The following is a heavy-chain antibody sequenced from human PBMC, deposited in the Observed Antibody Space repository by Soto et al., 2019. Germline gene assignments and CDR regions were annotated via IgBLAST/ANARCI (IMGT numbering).Heavy chain of an antibody. J-gene: IGHJ3*02. Sequence: QAQLVQSGAEVKKPGASANISCKASGYTFTRYNIHWVRQAPGQGLEWMGIIDTRGGSADHTQRFQGRVTMSRATSTGTVYMELSSLGSEDTAVHYCARDLPRDLVRGSFDILGQGTLVTVSS. CDR3: ARDLPRDLVRGSFDI. V-gene: IGHV1-46*01. D-gene: IGHD3-10*02. CDR1: GYTFTRYN. CDR2: IDTRGGSA.